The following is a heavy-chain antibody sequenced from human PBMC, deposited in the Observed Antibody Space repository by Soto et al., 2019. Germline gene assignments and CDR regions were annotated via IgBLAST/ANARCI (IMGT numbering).Heavy chain of an antibody. V-gene: IGHV4-59*01. J-gene: IGHJ4*02. CDR3: ARYSSGSFDY. CDR1: GGSISSYY. Sequence: SETLSLTCTVSGGSISSYYWSWIRQPPGKGLEWIGYIYYSGSTNYNPSLKSRVTISVDTSKNQFSLKLSSVTAADTAVYYCARYSSGSFDYWGQGTLVTVSS. CDR2: IYYSGST. D-gene: IGHD6-19*01.